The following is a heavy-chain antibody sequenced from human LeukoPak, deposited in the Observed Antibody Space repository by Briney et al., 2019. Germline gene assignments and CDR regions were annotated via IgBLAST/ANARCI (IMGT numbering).Heavy chain of an antibody. CDR3: ARVGDHYHWYLDL. V-gene: IGHV3-53*01. J-gene: IGHJ2*01. CDR1: GFDVSANY. D-gene: IGHD3-10*01. Sequence: GGSLTLSCEGSGFDVSANYMNWVRQAPGKGLEWVSILYSGGTTYYADSVKGRFTVPRESSKNTLLLHMTSLRAEDTAVYYCARVGDHYHWYLDLWGRGTLVTASS. CDR2: LYSGGTT.